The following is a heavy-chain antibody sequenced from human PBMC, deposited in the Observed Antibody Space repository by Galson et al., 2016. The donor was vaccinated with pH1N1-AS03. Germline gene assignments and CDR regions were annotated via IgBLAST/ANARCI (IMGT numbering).Heavy chain of an antibody. Sequence: SLRLSCAASGFSFSTFWMTWVRQAPGKGLEWVANIKQDGSEKYYADFVKGRFTISRDHAKNSLYLQMNSLRAEDTGVYYCARIYAVYDLWSGLLYWGQGTLVTVSS. D-gene: IGHD3-3*01. CDR1: GFSFSTFW. J-gene: IGHJ4*02. V-gene: IGHV3-7*01. CDR2: IKQDGSEK. CDR3: ARIYAVYDLWSGLLY.